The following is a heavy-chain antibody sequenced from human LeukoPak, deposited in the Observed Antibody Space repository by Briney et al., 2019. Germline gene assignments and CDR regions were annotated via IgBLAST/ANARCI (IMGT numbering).Heavy chain of an antibody. CDR1: GFTFSIYA. Sequence: GGSLRLSCAASGFTFSIYAMSWVRQAPGKGLEWVANIKQDGSEKYYVDSVKGRFTISRDNAKNSLYLQMNSLRAEDTAVYYCARGVRAYYYYYYMDVWGKGTTVTVSS. V-gene: IGHV3-7*01. CDR3: ARGVRAYYYYYYMDV. D-gene: IGHD3-10*01. CDR2: IKQDGSEK. J-gene: IGHJ6*03.